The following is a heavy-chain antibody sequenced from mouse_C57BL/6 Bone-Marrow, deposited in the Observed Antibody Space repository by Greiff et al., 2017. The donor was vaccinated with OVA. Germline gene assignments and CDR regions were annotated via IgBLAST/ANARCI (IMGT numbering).Heavy chain of an antibody. Sequence: EVNLVESGEGLVKPGGSLKLSCAASGFTFSSYAMSWVRQTPEKRLEWVAYISSGGDYIYYADTVKGRFTISRDNARNTLYLQMSSLKSEDTAMYYCTRDPDYGSNAYWGQGTLVTVSA. D-gene: IGHD1-1*01. V-gene: IGHV5-9-1*02. CDR2: ISSGGDYI. J-gene: IGHJ3*01. CDR3: TRDPDYGSNAY. CDR1: GFTFSSYA.